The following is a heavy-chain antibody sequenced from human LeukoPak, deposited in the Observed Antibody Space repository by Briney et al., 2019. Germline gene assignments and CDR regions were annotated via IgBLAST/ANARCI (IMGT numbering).Heavy chain of an antibody. D-gene: IGHD3-10*01. J-gene: IGHJ3*02. V-gene: IGHV1-18*01. CDR1: GYTFTSYG. CDR2: ISAYNGNT. CDR3: ARATAYYGSGIDAFDI. Sequence: GASVKVSCKASGYTFTSYGISWVRQAPGQGLEWMGWISAYNGNTNYAQKLQGRVTMTTDTSTSTAYMELRSLRSDDTAVYYCARATAYYGSGIDAFDIWGQGTMVTVSS.